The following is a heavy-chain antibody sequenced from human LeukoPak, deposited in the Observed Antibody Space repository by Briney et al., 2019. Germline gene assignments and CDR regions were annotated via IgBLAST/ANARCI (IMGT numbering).Heavy chain of an antibody. D-gene: IGHD1-1*01. Sequence: ASVKVSCKASGYTFTGYYMHWVRQAPGQGLEWMGWINPNSGGTNYAQKFQGRVTMTRDTSISTAYMELSRLRSDHTAVYYCARDGPRGTYYFNYRGQGTLVTVSS. CDR3: ARDGPRGTYYFNY. J-gene: IGHJ4*02. CDR2: INPNSGGT. CDR1: GYTFTGYY. V-gene: IGHV1-2*02.